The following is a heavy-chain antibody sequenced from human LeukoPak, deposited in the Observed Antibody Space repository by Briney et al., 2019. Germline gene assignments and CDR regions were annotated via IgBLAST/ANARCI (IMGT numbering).Heavy chain of an antibody. J-gene: IGHJ4*02. Sequence: PSETLSLTCTVSGGSISSSSYYWGWIRQPPGKGLEWIGSIYYSGSTYYNPSLKSRVTISVDTSKNQFSLKLSSVTAADTAVYYCARDLSYGTYDYWGQGTLVTVSS. V-gene: IGHV4-39*07. CDR1: GGSISSSSYY. D-gene: IGHD5-18*01. CDR2: IYYSGST. CDR3: ARDLSYGTYDY.